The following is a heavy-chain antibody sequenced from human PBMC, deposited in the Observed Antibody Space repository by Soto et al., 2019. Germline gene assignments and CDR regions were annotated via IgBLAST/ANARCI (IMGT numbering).Heavy chain of an antibody. V-gene: IGHV3-33*01. CDR3: ARGIYDFWSGSLYYFDY. CDR2: IWYDGSNK. D-gene: IGHD3-3*01. Sequence: HPGGSLRLSCAASGFTFSSYGMHWVRQAPGKGLEWVAVIWYDGSNKYYADSVKGRFTISRDNSKNTLYLQMNSLRAEDTAVYYCARGIYDFWSGSLYYFDYWGQGTLVTVSS. CDR1: GFTFSSYG. J-gene: IGHJ4*02.